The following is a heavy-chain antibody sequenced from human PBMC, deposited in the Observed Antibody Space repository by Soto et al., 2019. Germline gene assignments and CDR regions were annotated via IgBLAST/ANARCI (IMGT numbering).Heavy chain of an antibody. Sequence: QVQLMQSGAEVRKPGASVRLSCETSGYNFNQYYIHWVRQAPGQGLEWMGIINLRGGTTEYAHKFRGRVTVTGDTSTKTAYMELRSLRSEDTGMYFCARGPEDSDVPRWDYWGQGTLVTVSS. CDR2: INLRGGTT. V-gene: IGHV1-46*02. CDR3: ARGPEDSDVPRWDY. J-gene: IGHJ4*02. D-gene: IGHD1-26*01. CDR1: GYNFNQYY.